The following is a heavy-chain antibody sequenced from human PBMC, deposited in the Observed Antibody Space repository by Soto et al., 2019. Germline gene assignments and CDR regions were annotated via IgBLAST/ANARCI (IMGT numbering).Heavy chain of an antibody. CDR1: GDTFTSYA. J-gene: IGHJ4*02. Sequence: ASVKVSCKDSGDTFTSYARHWVRQAPGQRLEWMGWINAGNGNTKYSQKFQGRVTITRDTSASTAYMELSSLRSEDTAVYYCARDSSGYALQFDYWGQGTLVTVSS. D-gene: IGHD5-12*01. V-gene: IGHV1-3*01. CDR2: INAGNGNT. CDR3: ARDSSGYALQFDY.